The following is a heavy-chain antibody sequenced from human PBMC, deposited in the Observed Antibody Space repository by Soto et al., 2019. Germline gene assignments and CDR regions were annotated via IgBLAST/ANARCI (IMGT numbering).Heavy chain of an antibody. CDR3: ARTQRVLRYFDLLPYPTSHYYMDV. CDR1: GFSLSTSGMC. CDR2: IDWDDDK. Sequence: SGPTLVNPTQTLTLTCTFSGFSLSTSGMCVSWIRQPPGKALEWLARIDWDDDKYYSTSLKTRLTISKDTSKNQVVLTMTNMDPVDTATYYCARTQRVLRYFDLLPYPTSHYYMDVWGKGTTVTVSS. J-gene: IGHJ6*03. V-gene: IGHV2-70*11. D-gene: IGHD3-9*01.